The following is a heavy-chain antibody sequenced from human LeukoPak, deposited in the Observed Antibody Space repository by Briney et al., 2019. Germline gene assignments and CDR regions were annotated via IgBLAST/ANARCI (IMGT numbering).Heavy chain of an antibody. Sequence: ASVKVSCKASGYTFTSYGINWVRQATGQGLEWMGWMNPNSGNTGYAQKFQGRVTMTRNTSIGTAYMELSSLRSEDTAVYYCARGPYYDFWSGGYYYGMDVWGQGTTVTVSS. D-gene: IGHD3-3*01. V-gene: IGHV1-8*02. CDR2: MNPNSGNT. CDR3: ARGPYYDFWSGGYYYGMDV. J-gene: IGHJ6*02. CDR1: GYTFTSYG.